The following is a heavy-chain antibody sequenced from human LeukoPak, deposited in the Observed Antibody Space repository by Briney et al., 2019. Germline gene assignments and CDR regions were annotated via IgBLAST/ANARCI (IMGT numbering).Heavy chain of an antibody. CDR1: GYTFTTYF. Sequence: ASVKVSCKASGYTFTTYFMHWVRQAPGQGLEWMGWINPYSGGTDSAQKFQGRVAMTRDTSITTAYMELSRVRSDDTAVYYCARDSYNDYYFDYWGQGTLVTVSS. D-gene: IGHD5-24*01. CDR2: INPYSGGT. J-gene: IGHJ4*02. CDR3: ARDSYNDYYFDY. V-gene: IGHV1-2*02.